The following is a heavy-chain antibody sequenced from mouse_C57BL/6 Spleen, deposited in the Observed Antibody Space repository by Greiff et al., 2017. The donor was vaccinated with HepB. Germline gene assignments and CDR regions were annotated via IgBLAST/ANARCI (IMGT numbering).Heavy chain of an antibody. CDR2: IWSDGST. V-gene: IGHV2-6-1*01. CDR3: ARHGDDYDVFAY. J-gene: IGHJ3*01. CDR1: GFSLTSYG. D-gene: IGHD2-4*01. Sequence: QVQLQQSGPGLVAPSQSLSITCTVSGFSLTSYGVHWVRQPPGKGLEWLVVIWSDGSTTYNSALQSRLSISQDNAKSQVFLKMNSLQTDDTSMYYCARHGDDYDVFAYWGQGTLVTVSA.